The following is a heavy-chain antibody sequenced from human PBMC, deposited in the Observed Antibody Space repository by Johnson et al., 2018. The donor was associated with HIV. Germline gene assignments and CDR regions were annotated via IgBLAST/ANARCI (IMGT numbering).Heavy chain of an antibody. CDR1: AFTFSIAW. CDR3: TTVAGGASDI. J-gene: IGHJ3*02. Sequence: MQLVESGGGLVKPGGSLRLSCAASAFTFSIAWMNWVRRAPGKGLEWVGRIKAKSDGGATDYAAPVTGRFTISRDDSKATVYLQMNSLKIEDTAMYYCTTVAGGASDIWGQGTMVTVSS. V-gene: IGHV3-15*01. CDR2: IKAKSDGGAT. D-gene: IGHD3-16*01.